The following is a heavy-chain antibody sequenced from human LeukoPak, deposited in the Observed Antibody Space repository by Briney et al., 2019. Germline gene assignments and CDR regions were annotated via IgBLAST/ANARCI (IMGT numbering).Heavy chain of an antibody. CDR2: INHSGST. D-gene: IGHD2-21*02. CDR1: GGSFRGYY. Sequence: PSEPLSLTCAVYGGSFRGYYWSWIRQPPAKGLAWIGEINHSGSTNYNPSLKSRVTISVDTSKNQFSLKLSSVTAADTAVYYCATGLKVVVTTEYWGQGTLVTVSS. J-gene: IGHJ4*02. V-gene: IGHV4-34*01. CDR3: ATGLKVVVTTEY.